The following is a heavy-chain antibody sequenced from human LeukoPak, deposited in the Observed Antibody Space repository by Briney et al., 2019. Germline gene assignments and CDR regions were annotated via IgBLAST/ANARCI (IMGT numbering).Heavy chain of an antibody. J-gene: IGHJ3*02. CDR3: AREDRDAFDI. CDR2: ISSSSSYI. V-gene: IGHV3-21*04. CDR1: GFTFSSYS. Sequence: PGGSLRLSCAASGFTFSSYSMNWVRQAPGKGLEWVSSISSSSSYIYYADSVKGRFTISRDNSKNTLFLQMSRLRAEDTAVYYCAREDRDAFDIWGQGTMVTVSS.